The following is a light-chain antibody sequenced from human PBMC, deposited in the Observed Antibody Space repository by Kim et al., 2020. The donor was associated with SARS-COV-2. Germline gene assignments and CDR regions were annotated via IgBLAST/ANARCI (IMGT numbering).Light chain of an antibody. V-gene: IGKV3-15*01. CDR2: GAS. CDR3: QQYNNWTLYS. Sequence: PGETATLSCMASQSVRNDLAWYQQKPGQAPRLLIYGASTRATGIPSRFSGSWSGTEFTLTISSLQSEDFSFYYCQQYNNWTLYSFGQGTKLEI. CDR1: QSVRND. J-gene: IGKJ2*03.